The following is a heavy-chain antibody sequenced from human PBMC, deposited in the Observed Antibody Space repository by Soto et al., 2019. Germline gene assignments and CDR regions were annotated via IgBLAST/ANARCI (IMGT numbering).Heavy chain of an antibody. V-gene: IGHV3-21*01. J-gene: IGHJ4*02. CDR3: ARGEATGTPFFDY. CDR1: GFTFSTYT. D-gene: IGHD1-1*01. Sequence: EVQLVESGGGLVKPGGSLRLSCAASGFTFSTYTMNWVRQAPGKGLEWVSSISSTSSFIYYRDSVKGRFTISRDNAKKALYLQMNSLSAENTAIYYCARGEATGTPFFDYWGKGTLVTVSS. CDR2: ISSTSSFI.